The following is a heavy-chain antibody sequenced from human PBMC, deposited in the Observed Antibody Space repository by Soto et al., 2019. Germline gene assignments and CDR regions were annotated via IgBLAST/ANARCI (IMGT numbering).Heavy chain of an antibody. J-gene: IGHJ3*02. CDR2: ISGSGGST. V-gene: IGHV3-23*01. D-gene: IGHD3-22*01. CDR3: AKVHYYDSSGYFWGGAFDI. Sequence: GGSLRLSCAASGFTFSSYAMSWVRQAPGKGLEWVSAISGSGGSTYYADSVKGRFTISRDNSKNTLYLQMNSLRAEDTAVYYCAKVHYYDSSGYFWGGAFDIWGQGTMVTVSS. CDR1: GFTFSSYA.